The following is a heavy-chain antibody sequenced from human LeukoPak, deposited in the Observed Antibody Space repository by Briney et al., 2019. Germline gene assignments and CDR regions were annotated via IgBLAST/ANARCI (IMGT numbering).Heavy chain of an antibody. D-gene: IGHD7-27*01. Sequence: PSETLSLTCTVSGGSIRSSYYYWGWIRQPPGKGLEWIGSIYDSGSTNYNPSLKSRVTISVDTSKNQFSLKLSSVTAADTAVYYCARDPNWGLRYWYFDLWGRGTLVTVSS. J-gene: IGHJ2*01. V-gene: IGHV4-39*07. CDR2: IYDSGST. CDR3: ARDPNWGLRYWYFDL. CDR1: GGSIRSSYYY.